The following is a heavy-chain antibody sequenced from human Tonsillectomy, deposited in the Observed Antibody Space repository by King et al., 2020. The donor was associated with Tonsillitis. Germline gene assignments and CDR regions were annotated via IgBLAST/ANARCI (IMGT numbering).Heavy chain of an antibody. V-gene: IGHV3-48*04. CDR3: VRDRQAKVPLDVIY. J-gene: IGHJ4*02. D-gene: IGHD4/OR15-4a*01. CDR2: ISSSSSSI. Sequence: VQLVESGGGLVQPGGSLRLSCAASGFTFSDYDMNWVRQAPGKGLEWVSFISSSSSSISYADSVKGRFTISRDNAKNSLYPQMNSLRADDTAVYYCVRDRQAKVPLDVIYWGQGPLVTVSS. CDR1: GFTFSDYD.